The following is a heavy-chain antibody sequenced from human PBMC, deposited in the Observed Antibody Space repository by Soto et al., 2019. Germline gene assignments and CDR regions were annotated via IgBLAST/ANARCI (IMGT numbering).Heavy chain of an antibody. Sequence: QVQLVESGGGLVKPGGSLRLSCAASGFRFSDYYMTWIRQAPGKGLEWVSYINSVYYADSLKGRFTTSRDNAKNSVYLQMSSLRAEDTAVYYCATAVGGVLNWGHGTLVTVSS. CDR2: INSV. J-gene: IGHJ4*01. V-gene: IGHV3-11*01. CDR3: ATAVGGVLN. CDR1: GFRFSDYY. D-gene: IGHD3-16*01.